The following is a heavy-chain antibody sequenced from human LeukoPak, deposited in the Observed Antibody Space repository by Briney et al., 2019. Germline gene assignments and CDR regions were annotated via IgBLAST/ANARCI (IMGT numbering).Heavy chain of an antibody. J-gene: IGHJ4*02. V-gene: IGHV3-30*02. CDR1: GFTFSTYG. Sequence: GGSLRLSCTASGFTFSTYGMHWVRQAPGKGLEWVTFIRYDGSHEYYADSVKGRFTISRDNSKNTVYLQMNSLRPEDTAVYYCAKDPSRGGSYYYFDYWGQGTLVTVSS. CDR2: IRYDGSHE. CDR3: AKDPSRGGSYYYFDY. D-gene: IGHD1-26*01.